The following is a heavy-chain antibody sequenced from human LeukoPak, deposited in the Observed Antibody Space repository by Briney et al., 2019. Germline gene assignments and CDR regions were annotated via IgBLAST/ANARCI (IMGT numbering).Heavy chain of an antibody. CDR3: ARAFGYYDILTGYFFEAHDAFDI. V-gene: IGHV1-18*01. J-gene: IGHJ3*02. CDR1: GYTFTSYG. D-gene: IGHD3-9*01. Sequence: ASVKVSCKASGYTFTSYGISWVRQAPGQGLEWMGWISAYNGNTNYAQKLQGRVTMTTDTSTSTAYMELRSLSSDDTAVYYCARAFGYYDILTGYFFEAHDAFDIWGQGTMVTVSS. CDR2: ISAYNGNT.